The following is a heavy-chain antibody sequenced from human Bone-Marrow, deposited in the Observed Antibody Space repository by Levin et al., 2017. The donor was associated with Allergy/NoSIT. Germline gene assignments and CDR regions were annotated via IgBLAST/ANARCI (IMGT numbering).Heavy chain of an antibody. CDR2: SYYSGST. J-gene: IGHJ4*02. V-gene: IGHV4-59*01. CDR1: DASITDYY. D-gene: IGHD4-17*01. CDR3: ARRDYGDYFDY. Sequence: SQTLSLTCTVSDASITDYYWTWIRQPPGKGLEWIGHSYYSGSTNYNPSLTSRVTISIDTSKNQFSLKLSSVTAADTAVYYCARRDYGDYFDYWGQGTLVTVSS.